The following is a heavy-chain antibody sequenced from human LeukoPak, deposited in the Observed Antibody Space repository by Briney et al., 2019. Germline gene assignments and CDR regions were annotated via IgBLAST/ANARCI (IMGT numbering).Heavy chain of an antibody. CDR1: GGSISSGGYY. CDR3: ARALRYDYVWGSYRYQAGAGGYFDY. J-gene: IGHJ4*02. CDR2: IYYSGST. V-gene: IGHV4-31*03. Sequence: SETLSLTCTVSGGSISSGGYYWSWIRQHPGKGLEWIGYIYYSGSTYYNPSLKSRVTISVDTSKNQFSLKLSSVTAADTAVYYCARALRYDYVWGSYRYQAGAGGYFDYWGQGTLVTVSS. D-gene: IGHD3-16*02.